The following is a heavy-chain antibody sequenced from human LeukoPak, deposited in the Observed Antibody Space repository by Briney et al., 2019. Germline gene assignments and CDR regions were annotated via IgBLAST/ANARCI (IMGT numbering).Heavy chain of an antibody. Sequence: PGRSLRLSCAASGFTFSNYDMHWVRRAPDKGLEWVAVIWYDGSNKYYADSVKGRFTISGDISKNTLNLQMNSLRVEDTAVYYCARDVSRGYLRPLDVWGQGTTVTVSS. CDR2: IWYDGSNK. CDR1: GFTFSNYD. CDR3: ARDVSRGYLRPLDV. J-gene: IGHJ6*02. D-gene: IGHD5-18*01. V-gene: IGHV3-33*01.